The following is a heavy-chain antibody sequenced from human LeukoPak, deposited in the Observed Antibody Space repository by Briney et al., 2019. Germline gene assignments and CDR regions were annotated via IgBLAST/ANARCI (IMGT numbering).Heavy chain of an antibody. J-gene: IGHJ5*02. V-gene: IGHV4-4*02. CDR1: GGSILSGNW. D-gene: IGHD3-22*01. CDR2: IYHSGST. CDR3: ARGTMMVGP. Sequence: PSGTLSLTCTVSGGSILSGNWWNWVRQPPGKGLEWIGEIYHSGSTNYNPSLKSRVTISVDTSKNQFSLKLSSVTAADTAVYYCARGTMMVGPWGQGTLVTVSS.